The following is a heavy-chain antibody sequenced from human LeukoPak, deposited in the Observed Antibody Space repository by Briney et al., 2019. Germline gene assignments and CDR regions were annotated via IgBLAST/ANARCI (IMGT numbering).Heavy chain of an antibody. CDR3: AAQRGASLHDFWSTRLFDP. CDR2: IVIGSGNT. D-gene: IGHD3-3*01. V-gene: IGHV1-58*02. CDR1: GFTFHTSA. J-gene: IGHJ5*02. Sequence: ASVKVSCKASGFTFHTSAMQWVRQARGQRIEWIGWIVIGSGNTVYSHKFHDRVIITRDMSTSTVYMELDSLGSEDTAVYYCAAQRGASLHDFWSTRLFDPWGQGTLVTVSS.